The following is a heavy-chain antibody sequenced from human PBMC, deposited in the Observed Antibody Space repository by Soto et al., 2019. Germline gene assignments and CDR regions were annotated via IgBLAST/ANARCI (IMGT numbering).Heavy chain of an antibody. CDR3: AKEGNWLIDY. Sequence: HVELVESGGGVVQPGRSLRLSCAASGLTFTSFGMHWVRQAPGKGLEWVAVISYDGSNKFYADSVKGRFTISRDNSKNTLYLQMNSLRPEDTAVYYCAKEGNWLIDYWGQGTLVTVSS. CDR1: GLTFTSFG. CDR2: ISYDGSNK. V-gene: IGHV3-30*18. D-gene: IGHD3-9*01. J-gene: IGHJ4*02.